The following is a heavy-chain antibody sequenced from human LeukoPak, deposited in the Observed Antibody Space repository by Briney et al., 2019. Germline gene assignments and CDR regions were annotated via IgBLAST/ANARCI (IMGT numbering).Heavy chain of an antibody. J-gene: IGHJ4*02. D-gene: IGHD2-15*01. CDR1: GFTVRWFC. CDR3: GRVFCSGGSCYNGIQY. Sequence: GALRLFCATSGFTVRWFCHELVRQGSGEGVEVVPFICSTSTYIYYADSVKGRFTISRDSAKSSLYLQMNSLRAEDTAVYYCGRVFCSGGSCYNGIQYWGQGTLVTVSP. CDR2: ICSTSTYI. V-gene: IGHV3-21*01.